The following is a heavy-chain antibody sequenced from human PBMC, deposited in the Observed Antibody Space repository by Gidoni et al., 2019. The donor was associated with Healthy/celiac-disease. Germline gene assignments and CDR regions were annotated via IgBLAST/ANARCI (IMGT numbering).Heavy chain of an antibody. CDR2: IWYDGSNK. D-gene: IGHD3-9*01. CDR1: GFTFSSYG. V-gene: IGHV3-33*01. J-gene: IGHJ4*02. CDR3: ATGDPYYDILTGAY. Sequence: QVQLVESGGGVVKPGRSLRLSCAASGFTFSSYGMHWVRQAPGKGLEWVAVIWYDGSNKYYADSVKGRFTISRDNSKNTLYLQMNSLRAEDTAVYYCATGDPYYDILTGAYWGQGTLVTVSS.